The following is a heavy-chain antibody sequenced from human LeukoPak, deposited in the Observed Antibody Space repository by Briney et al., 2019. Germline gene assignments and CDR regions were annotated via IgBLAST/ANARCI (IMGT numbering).Heavy chain of an antibody. CDR2: ISSSSSTI. D-gene: IGHD5-18*01. CDR3: ARDPGYNPMDV. V-gene: IGHV3-48*04. CDR1: GFTFSSYS. Sequence: GGSLRLPCAASGFTFSSYSMNWVRQAPGKGLEWVSYISSSSSTIYYADSVKGRFTISRDNAKNSLYLQMNSLRAEDTAVYYCARDPGYNPMDVWGQGTTVTVSS. J-gene: IGHJ6*02.